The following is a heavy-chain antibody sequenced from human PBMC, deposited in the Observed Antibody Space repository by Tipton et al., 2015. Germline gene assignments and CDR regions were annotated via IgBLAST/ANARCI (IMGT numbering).Heavy chain of an antibody. CDR1: SDSINKYY. Sequence: TLSLTCTVSSDSINKYYWSWIRQPPGKELQWIGYIQYSGGTNYNPSLESRVSMSVDTSKTQFSLEMRSVTATDTAVYYCARARGRPGGLFDSWGQGPLVTVSS. J-gene: IGHJ4*02. CDR3: ARARGRPGGLFDS. V-gene: IGHV4-59*01. CDR2: IQYSGGT. D-gene: IGHD4-23*01.